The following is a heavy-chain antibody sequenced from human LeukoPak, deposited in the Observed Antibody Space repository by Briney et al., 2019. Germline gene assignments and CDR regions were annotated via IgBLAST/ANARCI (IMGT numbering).Heavy chain of an antibody. J-gene: IGHJ5*02. V-gene: IGHV1-18*01. Sequence: GASVKVSCKGSGYSFTDYGVNWVRQAPGQGLEWMGWISPDNGNTNCPQKFLGRVTLTTDTSTSTVYMELQSLRYDDTAVYYCARGIAAAGTVWFDPWGQGTLVTVSS. D-gene: IGHD6-13*01. CDR3: ARGIAAAGTVWFDP. CDR1: GYSFTDYG. CDR2: ISPDNGNT.